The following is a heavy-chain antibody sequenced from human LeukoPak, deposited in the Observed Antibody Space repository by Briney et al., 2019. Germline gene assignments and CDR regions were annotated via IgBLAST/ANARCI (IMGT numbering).Heavy chain of an antibody. CDR2: IYSGGST. Sequence: PGGSLRLSCAASGFTVSSNYMSWVRQAPGKGLEWVSVIYSGGSTYYADSVKGRFTISRDNSKNTLYLQMNSLRAEDTAVYYCARDGYIRARIYYYYGMDVWGRGTTVTVSS. CDR1: GFTVSSNY. D-gene: IGHD5-12*01. V-gene: IGHV3-66*01. J-gene: IGHJ6*02. CDR3: ARDGYIRARIYYYYGMDV.